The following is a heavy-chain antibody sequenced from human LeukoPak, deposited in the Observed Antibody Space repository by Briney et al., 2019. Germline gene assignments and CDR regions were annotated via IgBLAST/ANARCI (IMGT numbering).Heavy chain of an antibody. Sequence: GGSLRLSCAASGFTFSGYAIHWVRQAPGKGLEWVAVISYDGSNKYYGDSVKGRFTISRDNSKNTLYLQMNSLRTEDTGVYYCARVDPTRFFDYWGQGTLVTVSS. CDR3: ARVDPTRFFDY. CDR1: GFTFSGYA. J-gene: IGHJ4*02. CDR2: ISYDGSNK. V-gene: IGHV3-30-3*01.